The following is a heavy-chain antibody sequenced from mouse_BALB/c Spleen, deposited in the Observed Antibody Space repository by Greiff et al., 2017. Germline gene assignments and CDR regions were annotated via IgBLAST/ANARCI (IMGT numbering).Heavy chain of an antibody. J-gene: IGHJ4*01. CDR3: ARRTYYGNYDAMDY. Sequence: VQLQQSGAELVKPGASVKLSCTASGFNIKDTYMHWVKQRPEQGLEWIGRIDPANGNTKYDPKFQGKATITADTSSNTAYLQLSSLTSEDTAVYYGARRTYYGNYDAMDYWGQGTSVTVSS. D-gene: IGHD2-10*01. CDR1: GFNIKDTY. CDR2: IDPANGNT. V-gene: IGHV14-3*02.